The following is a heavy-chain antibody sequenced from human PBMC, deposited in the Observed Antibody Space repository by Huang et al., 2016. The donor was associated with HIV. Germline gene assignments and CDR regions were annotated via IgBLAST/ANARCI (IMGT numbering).Heavy chain of an antibody. Sequence: EVQLVESGGGLAQPGGSLRLSCAASGFTCSSYSMNWVRQAPGKGLEWVSYISGSSSTEYYADSGKGRFTISRDSAKNSLDLQMNSLRADDTAVYYCARGPYYDILTGDDAFDIWGQGTMVTVSS. CDR2: ISGSSSTE. CDR1: GFTCSSYS. J-gene: IGHJ3*02. V-gene: IGHV3-48*01. D-gene: IGHD3-9*01. CDR3: ARGPYYDILTGDDAFDI.